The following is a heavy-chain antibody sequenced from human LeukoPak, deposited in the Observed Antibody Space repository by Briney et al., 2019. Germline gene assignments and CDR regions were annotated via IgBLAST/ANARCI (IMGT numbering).Heavy chain of an antibody. CDR1: GFTFSSYS. CDR3: AKDLGGEGGSGFPGQ. V-gene: IGHV3-23*01. D-gene: IGHD3-10*01. J-gene: IGHJ4*02. CDR2: ISGSGADT. Sequence: HAGGSLRLSCAASGFTFSSYSMSWVRQAPGKGLEWVSAISGSGADTYYTDSVKGRFTISRDNSKTTLFLQMNSLRAEDTAIYYCAKDLGGEGGSGFPGQWGQGTLVTVSS.